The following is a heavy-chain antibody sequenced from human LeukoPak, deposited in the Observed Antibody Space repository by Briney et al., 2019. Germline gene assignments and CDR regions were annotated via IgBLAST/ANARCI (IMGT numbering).Heavy chain of an antibody. CDR1: GYTFTDFY. CDR3: ARAGIVIVPAEGD. V-gene: IGHV1-2*02. Sequence: ASVKVSCKASGYTFTDFYMHWVRQAPGQGLEWMGWINPNSGGNNYAQKFQGRVTVTRDTSIRTAYMELSRLTSDDTAVYYCARAGIVIVPAEGDWGQGTLVTVSS. J-gene: IGHJ4*02. CDR2: INPNSGGN. D-gene: IGHD2-2*01.